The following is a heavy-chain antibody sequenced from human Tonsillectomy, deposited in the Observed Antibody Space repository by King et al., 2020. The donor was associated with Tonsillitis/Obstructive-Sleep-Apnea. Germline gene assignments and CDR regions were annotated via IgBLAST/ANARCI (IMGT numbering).Heavy chain of an antibody. CDR1: GSTFSSYA. J-gene: IGHJ4*02. V-gene: IGHV3-23*02. CDR2: ISGSGGST. Sequence: VQLVESGGGLVQPGGSLRLSCAAAGSTFSSYAMSWVRQAPGKGLEWVSAISGSGGSTYYGDSVKGRFTISRDNSKNTLYLQMNSLRAEDTAVYYCEIDWGDIAARPRDFDYWGQGTLVTVS. CDR3: EIDWGDIAARPRDFDY. D-gene: IGHD6-6*01.